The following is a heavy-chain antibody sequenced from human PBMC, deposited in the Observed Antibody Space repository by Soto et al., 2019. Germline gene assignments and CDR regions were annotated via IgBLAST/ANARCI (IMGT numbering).Heavy chain of an antibody. Sequence: PVGSLRLSCAASGFTFRNYNMNWVRQVPGKGLEWVAHISREGDNSYYADSVKGRFTISRDNSKNTLYLQMTSLRTEDTGVYYCVKVIYDSGWYGFYFDYWGQGALVTVSS. CDR2: ISREGDNS. V-gene: IGHV3-64D*06. CDR1: GFTFRNYN. J-gene: IGHJ4*02. D-gene: IGHD6-19*01. CDR3: VKVIYDSGWYGFYFDY.